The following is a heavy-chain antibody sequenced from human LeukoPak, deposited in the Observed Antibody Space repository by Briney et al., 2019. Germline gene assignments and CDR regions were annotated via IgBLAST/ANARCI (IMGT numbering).Heavy chain of an antibody. V-gene: IGHV1-69*04. J-gene: IGHJ6*02. CDR2: IIPILGIA. CDR1: GGTFSSYA. Sequence: ASVKVSCKASGGTFSSYAISWVRQAPGQGLEWMGRIIPILGIANYAQKFQGRVTITADKSTSTAYMELSSLRSEDTAVYYCARDPLVAATTYYYYGMDVWGQGTTVTVSS. D-gene: IGHD2-15*01. CDR3: ARDPLVAATTYYYYGMDV.